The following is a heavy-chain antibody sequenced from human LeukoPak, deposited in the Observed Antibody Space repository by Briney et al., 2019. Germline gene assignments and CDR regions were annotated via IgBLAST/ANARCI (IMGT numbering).Heavy chain of an antibody. D-gene: IGHD4-17*01. CDR3: ATENGHVTMVTNFAY. J-gene: IGHJ4*02. CDR1: GYTFKTYS. Sequence: ASVKVSCKASGYTFKTYSFTWVRQAPGQGLEWMGRISAYNGDTNYAQKFQGRVTITADKSTTTAYMEVNSLRSEDTAVYYCATENGHVTMVTNFAYWGQGTLVTVSS. V-gene: IGHV1-18*01. CDR2: ISAYNGDT.